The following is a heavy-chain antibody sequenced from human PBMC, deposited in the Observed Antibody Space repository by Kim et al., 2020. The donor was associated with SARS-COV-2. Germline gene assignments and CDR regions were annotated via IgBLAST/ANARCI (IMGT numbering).Heavy chain of an antibody. V-gene: IGHV6-1*01. J-gene: IGHJ5*02. CDR2: TYYRSKWYN. CDR3: VGGGGWNT. CDR1: GDSVPSNSAA. D-gene: IGHD6-19*01. Sequence: SQTLSLTCAISGDSVPSNSAAWNWIRQSPSRGLEWLGRTYYRSKWYNEYALSVKSRITINPDTSKNQFSLQLNSVTPEDTAVYYCVGGGGWNTWGQGTLVTISS.